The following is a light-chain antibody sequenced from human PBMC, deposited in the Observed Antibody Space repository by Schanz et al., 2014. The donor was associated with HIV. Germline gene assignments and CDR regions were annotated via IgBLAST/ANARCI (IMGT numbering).Light chain of an antibody. V-gene: IGLV2-14*01. CDR3: SSYTTSSTLV. CDR1: SSDVGGYNY. CDR2: DVS. J-gene: IGLJ1*01. Sequence: QSVLTQPASVSGSPGQSITISCTGTSSDVGGYNYVSWYQQHPGKAPKLMIYDVSNRPSGVPDRFSGSKFGNTASLTVSGLQAEDEADYYCSSYTTSSTLVFGTGTKLTVL.